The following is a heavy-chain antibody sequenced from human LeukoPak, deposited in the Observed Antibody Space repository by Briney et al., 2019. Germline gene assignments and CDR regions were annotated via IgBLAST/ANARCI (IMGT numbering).Heavy chain of an antibody. CDR3: ARDLPPTIAGAGPHAFDI. CDR1: GYTFTSYA. J-gene: IGHJ3*02. Sequence: ASVKVSCKASGYTFTSYAISWVRQAPGQGLEWMGGIIPIFGTANYAQKFQGRVTITADKSTSTAYMELSSLRSEDTAVYYCARDLPPTIAGAGPHAFDIWGQGTMVTVSS. V-gene: IGHV1-69*06. D-gene: IGHD6-19*01. CDR2: IIPIFGTA.